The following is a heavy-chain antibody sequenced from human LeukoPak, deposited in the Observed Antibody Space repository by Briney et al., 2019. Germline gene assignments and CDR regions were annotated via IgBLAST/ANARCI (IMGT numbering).Heavy chain of an antibody. J-gene: IGHJ6*03. CDR2: ISSSSSYI. Sequence: GGSLRLSCAASGFTFSSYSMNWVRQAPGKGLEWVSSISSSSSYIYYADSVKGRFTISRDNAKNTLYLQMNSLRAEDTAVYYCASGDPAFYYYYYMDVWGKGTTVTVSS. CDR3: ASGDPAFYYYYYMDV. V-gene: IGHV3-21*01. D-gene: IGHD3-10*01. CDR1: GFTFSSYS.